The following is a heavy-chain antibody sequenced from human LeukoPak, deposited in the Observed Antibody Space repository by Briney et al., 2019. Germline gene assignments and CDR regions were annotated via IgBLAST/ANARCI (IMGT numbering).Heavy chain of an antibody. Sequence: SQTLSLTCAISGDSVSSNSTACNWIRQSPSRGLEWLERTYYRSKWYSDYAVSVKSRITINPDTSKNQFSLQLNSVTPEDTAVYYCARGGQGDGYSADEAFDMWGQGTMVTVSS. CDR3: ARGGQGDGYSADEAFDM. V-gene: IGHV6-1*01. D-gene: IGHD5-24*01. CDR1: GDSVSSNSTA. J-gene: IGHJ3*02. CDR2: TYYRSKWYS.